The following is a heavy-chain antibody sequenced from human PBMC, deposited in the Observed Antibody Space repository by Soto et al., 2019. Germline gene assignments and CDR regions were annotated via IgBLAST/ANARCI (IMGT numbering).Heavy chain of an antibody. D-gene: IGHD6-6*01. V-gene: IGHV1-2*04. J-gene: IGHJ5*02. CDR3: AREGQDRHRSSGDWFDP. CDR2: INPNSGGT. Sequence: ASVKVSCKASGYTFTGYYMHWVRQAPGQGLEWMGWINPNSGGTNYAQKFQGWVTMTRDTSISTAYMELSRLRSDDTAVYYCAREGQDRHRSSGDWFDPWGQGTLVTVS. CDR1: GYTFTGYY.